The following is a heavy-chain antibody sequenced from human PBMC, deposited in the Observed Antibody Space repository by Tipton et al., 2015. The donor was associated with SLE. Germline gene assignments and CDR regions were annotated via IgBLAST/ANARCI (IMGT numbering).Heavy chain of an antibody. Sequence: SLRLSCVVSGFTFEDYAMHWVRQAPGKGLEWVSGISWDSVIIGYADSVKGRFTISRDNAKNSLYLQMNSLRDEDTALYYCAKDRALDSSAYYFDYWGQGALVTVSS. D-gene: IGHD3-22*01. CDR2: ISWDSVII. J-gene: IGHJ4*02. V-gene: IGHV3-9*01. CDR3: AKDRALDSSAYYFDY. CDR1: GFTFEDYA.